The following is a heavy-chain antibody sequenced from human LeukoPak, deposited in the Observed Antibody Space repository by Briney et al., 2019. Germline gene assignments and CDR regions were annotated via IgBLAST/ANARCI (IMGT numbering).Heavy chain of an antibody. V-gene: IGHV4-4*07. Sequence: PSETLSLTCTVSGGSISSYYWNWIRQPAGKGLEWIGRLYTSGSTNYNPSLKSRVTMSVDTSKNQFSLKLTSVTAAGTAVYYCASGSGSYSHWFDPWGQGILVTVSS. CDR1: GGSISSYY. D-gene: IGHD3-10*01. CDR3: ASGSGSYSHWFDP. J-gene: IGHJ5*02. CDR2: LYTSGST.